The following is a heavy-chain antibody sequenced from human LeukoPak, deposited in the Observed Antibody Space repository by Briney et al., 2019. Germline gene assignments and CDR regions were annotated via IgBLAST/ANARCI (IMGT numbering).Heavy chain of an antibody. CDR2: IRYDGSNK. V-gene: IGHV3-30*02. D-gene: IGHD3-22*01. CDR1: GFTFSSYS. J-gene: IGHJ3*02. Sequence: GGSLRLSCAASGFTFSSYSMNWVRQAPGKGLEWVAFIRYDGSNKYYADSVKGRFTISRDNSKNTLYLQMNSLRAEDTAVYYCAGMGSGLPTDYAFDIWGQGTMVTVSS. CDR3: AGMGSGLPTDYAFDI.